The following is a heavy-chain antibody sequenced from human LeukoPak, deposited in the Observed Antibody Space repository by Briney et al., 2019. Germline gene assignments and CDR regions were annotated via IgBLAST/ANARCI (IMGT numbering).Heavy chain of an antibody. J-gene: IGHJ4*02. CDR2: IYSGGST. CDR3: ARGAFQSSGWFL. CDR1: EFSVGSNY. V-gene: IGHV3-66*01. Sequence: GGSLRLSCAASEFSVGSNYMTWVRQAPGKGLEWVSLIYSGGSTYYADSVKGRFTISRDNSKNTLYLQMNSLRAEDTAVYYCARGAFQSSGWFLWGQGTLVTVSS. D-gene: IGHD6-19*01.